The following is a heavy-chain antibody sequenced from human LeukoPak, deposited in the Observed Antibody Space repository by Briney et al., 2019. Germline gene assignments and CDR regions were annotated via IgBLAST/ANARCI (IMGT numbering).Heavy chain of an antibody. CDR1: GGSLSSYY. Sequence: SETLSLTCTVSGGSLSSYYWGWIRQPPGRGLEWIGYIYSGGSTNYNPSLKRRVSISVDPSKNQLSLKLSSVTAAETAVYYCARAAVPAAHDYWGQGTMVTVSS. J-gene: IGHJ4*02. V-gene: IGHV4-59*01. CDR3: ARAAVPAAHDY. CDR2: IYSGGST. D-gene: IGHD2-2*01.